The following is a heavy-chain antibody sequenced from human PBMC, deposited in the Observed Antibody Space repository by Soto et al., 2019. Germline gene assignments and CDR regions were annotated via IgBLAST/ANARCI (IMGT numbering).Heavy chain of an antibody. Sequence: GGSLRLSCASSGYTFSDVGMHRVRQAPGKGLEWVAVISYDGTNEYYADSVKGRFTISRDNSKNTMYLQMNSLRADDAAVYYCVKGWIAARPNYYYGLDVWGRGT. CDR3: VKGWIAARPNYYYGLDV. V-gene: IGHV3-30*18. D-gene: IGHD6-6*01. CDR2: ISYDGTNE. CDR1: GYTFSDVG. J-gene: IGHJ6*02.